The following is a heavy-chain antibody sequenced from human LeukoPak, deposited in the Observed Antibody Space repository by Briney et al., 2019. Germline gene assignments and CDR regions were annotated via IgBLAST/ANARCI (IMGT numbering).Heavy chain of an antibody. CDR1: GFTFRSYW. J-gene: IGHJ4*02. Sequence: PGGSRRLSCAASGFTFRSYWMSWVRQAPGKGLEWVANINQGGSVKYYVDSVKGRFTISRDDAKNSLYVQMNSLRDEDPAVYYCARVGYSGWNLEYWGQGTLVTVSS. CDR3: ARVGYSGWNLEY. V-gene: IGHV3-7*01. D-gene: IGHD5-12*01. CDR2: INQGGSVK.